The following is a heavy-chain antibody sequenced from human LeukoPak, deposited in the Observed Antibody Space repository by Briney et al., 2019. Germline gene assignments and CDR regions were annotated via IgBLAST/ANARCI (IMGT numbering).Heavy chain of an antibody. CDR1: GFTFSSSA. CDR2: ISYDESNK. Sequence: PGGSLRLSCAASGFTFSSSAMHWVRQAPAKGLEWVAVISYDESNKYYADSVKGRFTISRDNSKNTLYLQMNSLRAEDTAVYYCARGTDTKPFWSGYWVDVWGQGTTVTVSS. V-gene: IGHV3-30*03. CDR3: ARGTDTKPFWSGYWVDV. D-gene: IGHD3-3*01. J-gene: IGHJ6*02.